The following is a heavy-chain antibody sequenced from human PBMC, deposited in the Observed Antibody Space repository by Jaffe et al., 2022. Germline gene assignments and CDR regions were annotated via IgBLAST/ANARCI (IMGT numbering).Heavy chain of an antibody. D-gene: IGHD3-3*01. CDR2: ISGSGGST. Sequence: EVQLLESGGGLVQPGGSLRLSCAASGFTFSSYAMSWVRQAPGKGLEWVSAISGSGGSTYYADSVKGRFTISRDNSKNTLYLQMNSLRAEDTAVYYCAKSPQSVRVFWSGPYFDYWGQGTLVTVSS. V-gene: IGHV3-23*01. CDR1: GFTFSSYA. J-gene: IGHJ4*02. CDR3: AKSPQSVRVFWSGPYFDY.